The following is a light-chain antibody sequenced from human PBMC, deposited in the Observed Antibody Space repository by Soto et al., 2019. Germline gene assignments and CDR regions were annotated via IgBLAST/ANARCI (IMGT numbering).Light chain of an antibody. CDR2: GNS. CDR3: QSYDSSLSGSRV. V-gene: IGLV1-40*01. CDR1: GPNIGPGYD. Sequence: QSVLTQPPSVSGAPGQRFTIPAIGSGPNIGPGYDEPGNQQLPGPPPNPLIYGNSNRPSGVPDRFSGSKSGTSASLAITGLQAEDEADYYCQSYDSSLSGSRVFGTGTKLTVL. J-gene: IGLJ1*01.